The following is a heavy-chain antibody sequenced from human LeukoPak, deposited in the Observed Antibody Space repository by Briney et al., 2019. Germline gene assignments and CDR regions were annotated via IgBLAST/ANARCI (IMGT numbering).Heavy chain of an antibody. CDR3: AKLLGYGYTFDY. D-gene: IGHD5-24*01. CDR1: GFTFSSYS. CDR2: IRYDGSNK. J-gene: IGHJ4*02. V-gene: IGHV3-30*02. Sequence: GGSLRLSCAASGFTFSSYSMNWVRQAPGKGLEWVAFIRYDGSNKYYADSVKGRFTISRDNSKNTLYLQMNSLRAEDTAVYYCAKLLGYGYTFDYWGQGTLVTVSS.